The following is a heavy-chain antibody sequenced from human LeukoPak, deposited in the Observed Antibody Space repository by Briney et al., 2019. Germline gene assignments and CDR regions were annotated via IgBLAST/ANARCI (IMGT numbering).Heavy chain of an antibody. CDR1: GGSISSSSYY. CDR2: IYYSGST. V-gene: IGHV4-39*07. Sequence: PSETLSLTCTVSGGSISSSSYYWGWIRQPPGKGLEWIGSIYYSGSTYYNPSLKSRVTISVDTSKNQFSLKLSSVTAADTAVYYCARGPYMVRGVITYYFDYWGQGTLVTVSS. D-gene: IGHD3-10*01. J-gene: IGHJ4*02. CDR3: ARGPYMVRGVITYYFDY.